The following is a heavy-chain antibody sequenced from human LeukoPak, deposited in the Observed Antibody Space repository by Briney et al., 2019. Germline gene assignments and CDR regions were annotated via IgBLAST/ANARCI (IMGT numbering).Heavy chain of an antibody. J-gene: IGHJ6*03. CDR3: GRARHHGSSDSNYYYMDV. CDR2: ISSNGGST. V-gene: IGHV3-64*01. D-gene: IGHD2-21*02. Sequence: GGSLRLSCAASVYTFSSYAMHWGRQAPGKGLEYVSAISSNGGSTYYANSVKGRFTISRDNSKNTLYLQMGSLRATDLSMYYCGRARHHGSSDSNYYYMDVWGKGTTVTVSS. CDR1: VYTFSSYA.